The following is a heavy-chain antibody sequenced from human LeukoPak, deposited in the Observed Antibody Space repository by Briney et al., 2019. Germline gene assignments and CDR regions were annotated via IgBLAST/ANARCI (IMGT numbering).Heavy chain of an antibody. Sequence: GGSLRLSCEGSGFSLSSYSMHWVRQAPGKGLEWVSSISGTSKYIHYSDSVKGRFTISRDNSKNSLYLQLTSLRAEDTALYYCARDRGRNSFDYWGQGTLVSVSS. CDR1: GFSLSSYS. D-gene: IGHD1-14*01. V-gene: IGHV3-21*01. CDR2: ISGTSKYI. CDR3: ARDRGRNSFDY. J-gene: IGHJ4*02.